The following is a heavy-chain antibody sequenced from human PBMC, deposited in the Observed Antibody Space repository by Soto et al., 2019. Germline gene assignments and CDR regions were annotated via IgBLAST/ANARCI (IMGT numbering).Heavy chain of an antibody. CDR2: PFVPGAT. D-gene: IGHD2-15*01. Sequence: QVQLQESGPGLVKSSATLSLICFVSGEPLGSGQSYWNWIWQAPGKGLEWIGQPFVPGATKNSASFKTRVTMSVDTSKSQISLTLTSVAAAGSATYFCARGRSDSAGGSFGRRMDFWGQGTMVTVSS. J-gene: IGHJ6*02. V-gene: IGHV4-61*01. CDR1: GEPLGSGQSY. CDR3: ARGRSDSAGGSFGRRMDF.